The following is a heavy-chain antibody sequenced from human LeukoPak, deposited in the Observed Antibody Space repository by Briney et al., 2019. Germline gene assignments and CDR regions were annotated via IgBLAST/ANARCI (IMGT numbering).Heavy chain of an antibody. D-gene: IGHD4-17*01. CDR2: ISGSGGST. J-gene: IGHJ4*02. CDR3: AKAGGYGDYHFDY. CDR1: GFTFSSYG. Sequence: GGSLRLSCAASGFTFSSYGMHWVRQAPGKGLEWVSAISGSGGSTYYADSVKGRFTISRDNSKNTLYLQMNSLRAEDTAVYYCAKAGGYGDYHFDYWGQGTLVTVSS. V-gene: IGHV3-23*01.